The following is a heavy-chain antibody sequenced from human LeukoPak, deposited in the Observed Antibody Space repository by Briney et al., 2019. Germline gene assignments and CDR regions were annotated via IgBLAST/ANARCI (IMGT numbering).Heavy chain of an antibody. Sequence: GGSLRRSCAASGFTFTTYAFHWVRQAPGKGLEWVTLISSDGNNKYYADPEKGRFTVSRDISKNTLYLQMDSLLPGDTAVYYCARDDFSAPELFDYWGQGTLVTVSS. CDR2: ISSDGNNK. J-gene: IGHJ4*02. CDR3: ARDDFSAPELFDY. V-gene: IGHV3-30-3*01. D-gene: IGHD3/OR15-3a*01. CDR1: GFTFTTYA.